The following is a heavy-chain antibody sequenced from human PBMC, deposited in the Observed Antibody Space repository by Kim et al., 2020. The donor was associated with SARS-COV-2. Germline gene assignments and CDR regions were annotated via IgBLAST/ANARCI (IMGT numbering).Heavy chain of an antibody. Sequence: SETLSLTCTVSGGSISSSSYYWGWIRQPPGKGLEWIGSIYYSGSTYYNPSLKSRVTISVDTSKNQFSLKLSSVTAADTAVYYCARHLDGFDPWGQGTLVIVSS. J-gene: IGHJ5*02. CDR2: IYYSGST. V-gene: IGHV4-39*01. CDR1: GGSISSSSYY. CDR3: ARHLDGFDP.